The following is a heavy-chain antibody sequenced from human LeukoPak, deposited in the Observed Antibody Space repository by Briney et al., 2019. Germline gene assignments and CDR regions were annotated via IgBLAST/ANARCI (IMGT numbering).Heavy chain of an antibody. Sequence: PGGSLRLSCAASGFAFSDYYMSWIRQAPGKGLEWVSYISSSGSTIYYADSVKGRFTISRDNAKNSLYLQMNSLRAEDTAVYYCAREADRAGTSLFDYWGQGTLVTVSS. J-gene: IGHJ4*02. V-gene: IGHV3-11*01. D-gene: IGHD6-13*01. CDR2: ISSSGSTI. CDR3: AREADRAGTSLFDY. CDR1: GFAFSDYY.